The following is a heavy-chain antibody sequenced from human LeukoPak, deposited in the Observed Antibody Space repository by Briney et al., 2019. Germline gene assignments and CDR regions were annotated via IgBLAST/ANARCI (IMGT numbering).Heavy chain of an antibody. Sequence: GGSLRLSCAASGFTFSSYSMNWVRQAPGKGLEWVSSISSSSSYIYHADSVKGRFTISRDNAKNSLYLQMNSLRAEDTAVYYCARGTAMAIDYWGQGALVTVSS. CDR3: ARGTAMAIDY. J-gene: IGHJ4*02. D-gene: IGHD5-18*01. V-gene: IGHV3-21*01. CDR2: ISSSSSYI. CDR1: GFTFSSYS.